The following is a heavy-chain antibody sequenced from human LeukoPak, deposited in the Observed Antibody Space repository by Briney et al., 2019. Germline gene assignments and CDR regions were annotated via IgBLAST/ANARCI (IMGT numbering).Heavy chain of an antibody. D-gene: IGHD2-2*01. Sequence: PLASVKVSCKASGGTFSSYAISWVRQAPGQGLEWMGGIIPIFGTANYAQKFQGRVTITADESTSTAYMELSSLRSEDTAVYYCARAASYCSSTSCYGYWGQGTLVTVSS. CDR3: ARAASYCSSTSCYGY. J-gene: IGHJ4*02. V-gene: IGHV1-69*13. CDR1: GGTFSSYA. CDR2: IIPIFGTA.